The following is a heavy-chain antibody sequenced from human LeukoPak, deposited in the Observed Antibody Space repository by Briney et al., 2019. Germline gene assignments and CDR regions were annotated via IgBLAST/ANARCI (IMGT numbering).Heavy chain of an antibody. Sequence: GGSLRLSCATSGXPFSSYDMNWVRQAPGKGLEWVSYIHSSGGTIYYADSVKGRFTISRDSAKNSVYLRMNSLRAEDTALYYCARKLTGTTYFDCWGQGILVTVSS. V-gene: IGHV3-48*03. CDR1: GXPFSSYD. J-gene: IGHJ4*02. CDR3: ARKLTGTTYFDC. CDR2: IHSSGGTI. D-gene: IGHD1-1*01.